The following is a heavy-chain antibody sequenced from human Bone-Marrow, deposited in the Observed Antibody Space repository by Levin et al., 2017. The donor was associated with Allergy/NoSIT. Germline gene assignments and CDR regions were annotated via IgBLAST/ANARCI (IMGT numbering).Heavy chain of an antibody. CDR3: AGHSSGWYINYYGMDV. Sequence: GESLKISCAASGFTVSSNYMSWVRQAPGKGLEWVSVIYSGGSTYHADSVKGRFTISRDNSKNTLYLQMNSPRAEDTAVYYCAGHSSGWYINYYGMDVWGQGTTVTVSS. V-gene: IGHV3-53*01. J-gene: IGHJ6*02. D-gene: IGHD6-19*01. CDR1: GFTVSSNY. CDR2: IYSGGST.